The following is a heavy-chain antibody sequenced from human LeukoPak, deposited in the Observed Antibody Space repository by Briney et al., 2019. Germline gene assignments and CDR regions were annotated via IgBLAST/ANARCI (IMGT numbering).Heavy chain of an antibody. Sequence: PGGSLRLSCAASGFTFSSYGMSWVRQAPGKGLEWVSAISGSGGSTYYADSVKGRFTISRDNSKNTLYLQMNSLRAEDTAVYYCAKTGGSGSYYDGHFDYWGQGTLVTVSS. CDR2: ISGSGGST. V-gene: IGHV3-23*01. D-gene: IGHD3-10*01. CDR3: AKTGGSGSYYDGHFDY. CDR1: GFTFSSYG. J-gene: IGHJ4*02.